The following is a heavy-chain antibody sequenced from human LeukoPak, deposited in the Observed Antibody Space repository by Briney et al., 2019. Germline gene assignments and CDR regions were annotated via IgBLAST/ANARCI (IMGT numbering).Heavy chain of an antibody. CDR2: INIDGSTT. Sequence: GGSLRLSCAASGFTFSSYWMHWVRQVPGKGLVWVARINIDGSTTTYADSVKGRFTISRDNAKNTLYLQMNSLRAEDTALYYCARVGGPGWYGYWGEGTLVTVSS. CDR1: GFTFSSYW. D-gene: IGHD6-19*01. CDR3: ARVGGPGWYGY. J-gene: IGHJ4*02. V-gene: IGHV3-74*03.